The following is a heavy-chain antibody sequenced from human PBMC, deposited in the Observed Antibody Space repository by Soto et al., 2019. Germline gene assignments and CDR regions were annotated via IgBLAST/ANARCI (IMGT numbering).Heavy chain of an antibody. CDR3: ARGNPFGHYAMDV. D-gene: IGHD3-16*01. V-gene: IGHV4-34*01. CDR2: INHGGST. J-gene: IGHJ6*02. Sequence: SEPLSLTCAVYGGSFSDYYWSWIRQPPGKGLDWIGEINHGGSTNYNPSLKSRVTISVDTSKNQFSLKLSSVTAADTAVYYCARGNPFGHYAMDVWRQGTTVTVS. CDR1: GGSFSDYY.